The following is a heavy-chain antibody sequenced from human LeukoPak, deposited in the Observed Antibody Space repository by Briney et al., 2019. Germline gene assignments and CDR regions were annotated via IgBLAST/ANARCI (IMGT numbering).Heavy chain of an antibody. V-gene: IGHV4-4*07. CDR1: GGSISSYY. D-gene: IGHD3-22*01. CDR3: ARDREGYYYDSRGYYFDY. J-gene: IGHJ4*02. CDR2: IYTSWST. Sequence: PSETLSLTCTVSGGSISSYYWSWIRQPAARGLEWIGRIYTSWSTNYNPSLKSRVTMPVDTSKNQFSLKLSSVTAADTAVYYCARDREGYYYDSRGYYFDYWGQGTLVTVSS.